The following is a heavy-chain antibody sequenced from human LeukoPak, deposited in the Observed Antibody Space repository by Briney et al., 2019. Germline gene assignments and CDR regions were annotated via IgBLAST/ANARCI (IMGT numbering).Heavy chain of an antibody. D-gene: IGHD3-10*01. CDR3: ARNKGDGSGSYLNWFDP. Sequence: GGSLRLSCAASGFTFSSYAMHWVRQAPGKGLEWVAVISYDGSNKYHADSVKGRFTISRDNSKNTLYLQMNSLRAEDTAVYYCARNKGDGSGSYLNWFDPWGQGTLVTVSS. CDR1: GFTFSSYA. J-gene: IGHJ5*02. CDR2: ISYDGSNK. V-gene: IGHV3-30*04.